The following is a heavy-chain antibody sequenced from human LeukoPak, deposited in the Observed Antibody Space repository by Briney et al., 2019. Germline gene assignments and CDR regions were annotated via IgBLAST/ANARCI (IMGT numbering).Heavy chain of an antibody. D-gene: IGHD3-22*01. V-gene: IGHV3-48*03. CDR2: ISSSGSTI. Sequence: GGSLRLSCAASGFTFSSYEMNWVRQAPGKGLEGVSYISSSGSTIYYADSVKGRFTISRDNAKNSLYLQMNSLRAEDTAVYYCARVGRIVGTFDYWVQGTLVTVSS. CDR1: GFTFSSYE. CDR3: ARVGRIVGTFDY. J-gene: IGHJ4*02.